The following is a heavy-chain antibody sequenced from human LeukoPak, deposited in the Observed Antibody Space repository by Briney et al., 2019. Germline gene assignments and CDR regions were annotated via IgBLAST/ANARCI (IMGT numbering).Heavy chain of an antibody. CDR2: IKQDGTEK. CDR3: ARGVGATHFDY. D-gene: IGHD1-26*01. Sequence: PGGSLRLSCAASGFTFSSYWMSWVRQAPGKGLEWVAIIKQDGTEKYYVDSVKGRFTIPRDNAKNSLYLQMNSLRAEDTAVYYCARGVGATHFDYWGQGTLVTVSS. V-gene: IGHV3-7*04. CDR1: GFTFSSYW. J-gene: IGHJ4*02.